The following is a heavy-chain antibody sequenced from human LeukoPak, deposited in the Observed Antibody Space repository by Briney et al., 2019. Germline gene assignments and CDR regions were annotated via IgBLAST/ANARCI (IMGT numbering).Heavy chain of an antibody. J-gene: IGHJ5*02. Sequence: PSETLSLTCTVSGGSISSYYWSWIRQPPGKGLEWIGYIYYSGSTNYNPSLKSRVTISVDTSRNQFSLKLSSVTAADTAVYYCARVVVPAAYNWFDPWGQGTLVTVSS. CDR3: ARVVVPAAYNWFDP. V-gene: IGHV4-59*08. CDR1: GGSISSYY. D-gene: IGHD2-2*01. CDR2: IYYSGST.